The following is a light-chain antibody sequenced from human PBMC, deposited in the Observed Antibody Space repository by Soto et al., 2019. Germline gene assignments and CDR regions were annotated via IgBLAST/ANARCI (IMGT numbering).Light chain of an antibody. J-gene: IGKJ5*01. CDR3: QQYNTYST. Sequence: DVRRTQSPSTLSTPVGDRVPIACRASQGVSNWLAWYQQKPGKAPNLLISDASTLESGVPSRFSGSGSGTEFTLTISSLQPDDFATYYCQQYNTYSTFGQGTRLEIK. V-gene: IGKV1-5*01. CDR1: QGVSNW. CDR2: DAS.